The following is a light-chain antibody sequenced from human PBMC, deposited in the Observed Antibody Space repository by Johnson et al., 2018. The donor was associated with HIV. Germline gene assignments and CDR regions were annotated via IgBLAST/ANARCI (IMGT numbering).Light chain of an antibody. CDR2: DNN. J-gene: IGLJ1*01. CDR1: SSNIGNNY. Sequence: QSVLTQPPSVSAAPGQKVTISCSGSSSNIGNNYVSWYQQVPGTAPKLLIYDNNKRPSGIPDRFSGSKSGTSATLDITGLQTGDEADYYCGTWDSSLSVYVFATGTKVTVL. CDR3: GTWDSSLSVYV. V-gene: IGLV1-51*01.